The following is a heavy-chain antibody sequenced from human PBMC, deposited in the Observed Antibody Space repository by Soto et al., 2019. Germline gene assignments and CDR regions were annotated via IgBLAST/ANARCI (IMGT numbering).Heavy chain of an antibody. CDR2: ISSSSSYI. J-gene: IGHJ6*02. D-gene: IGHD1-7*01. CDR3: ARVWSWNYLYYYYGMDV. CDR1: GFTFSSYS. Sequence: GGSLRLSCAASGFTFSSYSMNWVRQAPGKGLEWVSSISSSSSYIYYADSVKGRFTISRDNAKNSLYLQMNSLRAEDTAVYYCARVWSWNYLYYYYGMDVWGQGTTVTVSS. V-gene: IGHV3-21*01.